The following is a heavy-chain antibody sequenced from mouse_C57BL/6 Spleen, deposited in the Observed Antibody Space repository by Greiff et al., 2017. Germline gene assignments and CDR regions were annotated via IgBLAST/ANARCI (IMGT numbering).Heavy chain of an antibody. CDR3: ARKLYYYGSSSFYFDY. J-gene: IGHJ2*01. Sequence: QVQLQQSGAELVKPGASVKISCKASGYAFSSYWMNWVKQRPGKGLEWIGQIYPGDGDTNYNGKFKGKATLTADKSSSTAYMQLSSLTSEGSAVYFCARKLYYYGSSSFYFDYWGKGTTLTVSS. CDR2: IYPGDGDT. CDR1: GYAFSSYW. V-gene: IGHV1-80*01. D-gene: IGHD1-1*01.